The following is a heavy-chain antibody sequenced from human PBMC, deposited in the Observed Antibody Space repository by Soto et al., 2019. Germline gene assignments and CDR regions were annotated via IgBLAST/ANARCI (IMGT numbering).Heavy chain of an antibody. D-gene: IGHD5-12*01. CDR3: AREHRGRYSGPVGWFDP. CDR1: GYTFTSYY. CDR2: INPSGGST. V-gene: IGHV1-46*01. Sequence: ASVKVSCKASGYTFTSYYMHWMRQAPGQGLEGMGIINPSGGSTSYAQKFQGRVTMTRDTSTSTVYMELSSMRSEDTAVYYCAREHRGRYSGPVGWFDPWGQGTLVTVSS. J-gene: IGHJ5*02.